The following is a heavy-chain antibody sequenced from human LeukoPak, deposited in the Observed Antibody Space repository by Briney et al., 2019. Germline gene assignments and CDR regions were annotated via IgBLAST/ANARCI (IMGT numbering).Heavy chain of an antibody. CDR2: IYHSGST. CDR1: GYSISSGYY. J-gene: IGHJ4*02. CDR3: ARDSGSGSWYYFDY. Sequence: TSETLSLTCTVSGYSISSGYYWGWIRQPPGKGLEWIGSIYHSGSTYYNPSLKSRVTISVDTSKNQFSLKLSSVTAADTAVYYCARDSGSGSWYYFDYWGQGTLVTVSS. D-gene: IGHD6-13*01. V-gene: IGHV4-38-2*02.